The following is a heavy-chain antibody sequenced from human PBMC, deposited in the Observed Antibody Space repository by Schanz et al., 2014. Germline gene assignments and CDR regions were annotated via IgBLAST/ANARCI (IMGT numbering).Heavy chain of an antibody. CDR3: ARDGDRFYHNYYMDV. V-gene: IGHV3-33*01. J-gene: IGHJ6*03. CDR1: GFAFSVYG. CDR2: IWSDGSTK. D-gene: IGHD4-17*01. Sequence: QVQMVESGGGVVQPGRSLRLSCAASGFAFSVYGMHWVRQAPGKGPEWVAVIWSDGSTKYYADSVKGRFTISRDNSKNTLYLQMNSLRAEDTAVYYCARDGDRFYHNYYMDVWGKGTTVTVSS.